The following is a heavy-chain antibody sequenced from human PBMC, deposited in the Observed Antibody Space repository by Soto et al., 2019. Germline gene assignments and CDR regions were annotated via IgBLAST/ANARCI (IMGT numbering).Heavy chain of an antibody. V-gene: IGHV3-23*01. Sequence: PGGSLRLSCAASGFTFSSYAMSWVRQAPGKGLEWVSAIRGSGGSTYCADSVKGRFTISRDNSKNTLYLQMNSLRAEDTAVYYCAKDIEIQLWPKGAFDIWGQGTMVTVSS. D-gene: IGHD5-18*01. CDR2: IRGSGGST. CDR3: AKDIEIQLWPKGAFDI. CDR1: GFTFSSYA. J-gene: IGHJ3*02.